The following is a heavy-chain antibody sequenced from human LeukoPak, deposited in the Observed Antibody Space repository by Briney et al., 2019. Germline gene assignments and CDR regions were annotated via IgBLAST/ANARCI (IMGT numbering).Heavy chain of an antibody. V-gene: IGHV1-69*01. CDR2: IIPIFGTA. D-gene: IGHD1-7*01. CDR3: ARDRTRNNWNYDWFDP. Sequence: SVKVSCKASGGTFSSYAISWVRQAPGQGLEWMGGIIPIFGTANYAHKFQGRVTITADESTTTAYMELSSLRSEDTAVYYCARDRTRNNWNYDWFDPWGQGTLVTVSS. J-gene: IGHJ5*02. CDR1: GGTFSSYA.